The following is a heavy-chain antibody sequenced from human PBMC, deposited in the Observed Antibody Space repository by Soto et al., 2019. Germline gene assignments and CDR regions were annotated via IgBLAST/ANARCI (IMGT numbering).Heavy chain of an antibody. CDR1: GGSVSSGSYY. J-gene: IGHJ5*02. CDR2: IYYSGST. Sequence: SETLSLTCTVSGGSVSSGSYYWSWIRQPPGKGLEWIGYIYYSGSTNYNPSLKSRVTISVDTSKNQFSLKLSSVTAADTAVYYCAREIFADTAAGVGWFGPWGQGTLVTVSS. D-gene: IGHD6-13*01. CDR3: AREIFADTAAGVGWFGP. V-gene: IGHV4-61*01.